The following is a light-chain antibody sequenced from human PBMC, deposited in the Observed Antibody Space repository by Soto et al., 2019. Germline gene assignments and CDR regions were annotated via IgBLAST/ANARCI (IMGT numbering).Light chain of an antibody. CDR2: GAS. CDR3: QQYNNWPMWT. CDR1: QSITRN. V-gene: IGKV3-15*01. J-gene: IGKJ1*01. Sequence: EIVMTQSPATLSLSPGERATLSCRASQSITRNLAWYQQTPGQAPRLLIYGASTRATGIPARFSGSGSGTELTLTISSLQSEDFAVYYCQQYNNWPMWTFGQGTKVEIK.